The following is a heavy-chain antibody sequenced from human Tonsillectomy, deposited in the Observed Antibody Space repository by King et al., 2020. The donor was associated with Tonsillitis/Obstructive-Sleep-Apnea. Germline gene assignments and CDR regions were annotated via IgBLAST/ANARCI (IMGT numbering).Heavy chain of an antibody. Sequence: VQLVESGGGLVQPGGSLRLSCAASGFTFSNYEMNWVRQAPGKGLEWVSYISSSGSTIYYADSVKGRFTISRDNARSSVYLQMNSLRADDTAVYYCASDVSGVGATPEYWGPGTLGTVSS. CDR1: GFTFSNYE. CDR2: ISSSGSTI. D-gene: IGHD1-26*01. J-gene: IGHJ4*02. V-gene: IGHV3-48*03. CDR3: ASDVSGVGATPEY.